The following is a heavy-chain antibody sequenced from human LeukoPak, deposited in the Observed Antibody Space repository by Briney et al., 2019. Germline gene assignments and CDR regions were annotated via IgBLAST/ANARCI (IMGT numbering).Heavy chain of an antibody. CDR3: ARDTGPAAKSVDY. Sequence: PSETLSLTCAVSGYSISSDYYWGWIRQPPAKGLGGFGSIHHSGITYYNPSLKSRVTISVDTSKNQFSLKLTSVTAADTAVYYCARDTGPAAKSVDYWGQGTLVTVSS. V-gene: IGHV4-38-2*02. J-gene: IGHJ4*02. D-gene: IGHD2-2*01. CDR1: GYSISSDYY. CDR2: IHHSGIT.